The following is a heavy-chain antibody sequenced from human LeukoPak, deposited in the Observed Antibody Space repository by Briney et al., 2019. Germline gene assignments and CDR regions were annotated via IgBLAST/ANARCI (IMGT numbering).Heavy chain of an antibody. V-gene: IGHV4-34*01. CDR3: ARGTGWAISAFDI. Sequence: PSETLSLTCAVYGGSFSGYCWSWIRQPPGKGLEWIGEINHSGSTNYNPSLKSRVTISVDTSKNQFSLKLSSVTAADTAVYYCARGTGWAISAFDIWGQGTMVTVSS. D-gene: IGHD6-19*01. CDR2: INHSGST. CDR1: GGSFSGYC. J-gene: IGHJ3*02.